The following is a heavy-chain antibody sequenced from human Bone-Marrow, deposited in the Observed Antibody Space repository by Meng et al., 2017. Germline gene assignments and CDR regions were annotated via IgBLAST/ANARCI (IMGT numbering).Heavy chain of an antibody. CDR1: GFTFSSYW. J-gene: IGHJ3*02. CDR3: ARVSQWLRFFHAFDI. D-gene: IGHD5-12*01. CDR2: IKQDGSEK. V-gene: IGHV3-7*01. Sequence: GESLKISCAASGFTFSSYWMSWVRQAPGKGLEWVANIKQDGSEKYYVDSVKGRFTISRDNAKNSLYLQMNSLRAEDTAVYYCARVSQWLRFFHAFDIWGQGTMVTVSS.